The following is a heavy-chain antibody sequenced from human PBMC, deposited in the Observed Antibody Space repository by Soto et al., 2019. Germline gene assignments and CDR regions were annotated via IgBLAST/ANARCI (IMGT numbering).Heavy chain of an antibody. J-gene: IGHJ4*02. CDR1: GFTFSSYA. Sequence: GGSLRLSCAASGFTFSSYAMHWVRQAPGKGLEWVAVISYDGSNKYYADSVKGRFTISRDNSKNTLYLQMNSLRAEDTAVYYCARGLGWIQLWSAHSHFDYWGQGTLVTVSS. V-gene: IGHV3-30-3*01. D-gene: IGHD5-18*01. CDR2: ISYDGSNK. CDR3: ARGLGWIQLWSAHSHFDY.